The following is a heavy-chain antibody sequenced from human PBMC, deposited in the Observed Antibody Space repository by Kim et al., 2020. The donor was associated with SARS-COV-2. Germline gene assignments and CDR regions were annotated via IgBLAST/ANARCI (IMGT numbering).Heavy chain of an antibody. CDR1: GYTFTSYA. J-gene: IGHJ6*03. D-gene: IGHD3-3*01. Sequence: ASVKVSCKASGYTFTSYAMNWVRQAPGQGLEWMGWINTNTGNPTYAQDFTGRFVFSLDTSVSTAYLQISSLKAEDTAVYYCARDLESSELPYYYYYYMDVWGKGTTVTVSS. V-gene: IGHV7-4-1*02. CDR2: INTNTGNP. CDR3: ARDLESSELPYYYYYYMDV.